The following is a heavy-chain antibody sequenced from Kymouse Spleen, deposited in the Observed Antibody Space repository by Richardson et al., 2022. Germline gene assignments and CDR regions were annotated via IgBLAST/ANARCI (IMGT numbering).Heavy chain of an antibody. D-gene: IGHD2-2*02. Sequence: EVQLVESGGGVVRPGGSLRLSCAASGFTFDDYGMSWVRQAPGKGLEWVSGINWNGGSTGYADSVKGRFTISRDNAKNSLYLQMNSLRAEDTALYYCARDRDIVVVPANYGMDVWGQGTTVTVSS. CDR3: ARDRDIVVVPANYGMDV. CDR1: GFTFDDYG. J-gene: IGHJ6*02. V-gene: IGHV3-20*d01. CDR2: INWNGGST.